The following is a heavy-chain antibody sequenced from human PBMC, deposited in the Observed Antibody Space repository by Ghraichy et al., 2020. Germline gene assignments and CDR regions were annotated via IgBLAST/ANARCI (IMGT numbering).Heavy chain of an antibody. Sequence: ASVKVSCKASGYTFTGYYMHWVRQAPGQGLEWMGWINPNSGGTNYAQKFQGRVTMTRDTSISTAYMELSRLRSDDTAVYYCARDLGITGTTPFEYEYFQHWGQGTLVTVSS. J-gene: IGHJ1*01. CDR1: GYTFTGYY. CDR2: INPNSGGT. V-gene: IGHV1-2*02. CDR3: ARDLGITGTTPFEYEYFQH. D-gene: IGHD1-7*01.